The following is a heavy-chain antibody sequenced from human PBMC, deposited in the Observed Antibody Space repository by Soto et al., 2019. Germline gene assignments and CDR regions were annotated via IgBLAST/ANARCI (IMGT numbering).Heavy chain of an antibody. D-gene: IGHD6-13*01. J-gene: IGHJ4*02. CDR3: ASSYGTSWYGDY. Sequence: QVHLVQSGAEVKKPGSSVKVSCKASGGSFNNYAVTWVRQAPGQGLEWMGGNIPTIGTPNYAQNFQGRVTITADESTSTAYMELSSLRSEDTAVYYCASSYGTSWYGDYWGQGTLVTVSS. V-gene: IGHV1-69*01. CDR2: NIPTIGTP. CDR1: GGSFNNYA.